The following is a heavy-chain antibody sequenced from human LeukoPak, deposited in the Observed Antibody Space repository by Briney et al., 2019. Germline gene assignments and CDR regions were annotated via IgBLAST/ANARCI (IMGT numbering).Heavy chain of an antibody. D-gene: IGHD3-22*01. CDR2: VSGSGSNR. CDR3: AKDSRGYNQTSQE. CDR1: VFTFGLYA. J-gene: IGHJ4*02. V-gene: IGHV3-23*01. Sequence: GGALRDSRAASVFTFGLYAMNGVRPAPGKGVEWVAPVSGSGSNRYYAGSVEGRFTTSRDNSKNTLYLQMNSLRAEDTALYYCAKDSRGYNQTSQEWGQGTLVTVSS.